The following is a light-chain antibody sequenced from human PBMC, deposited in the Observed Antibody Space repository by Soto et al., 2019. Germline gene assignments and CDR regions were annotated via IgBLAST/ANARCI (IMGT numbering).Light chain of an antibody. V-gene: IGLV1-47*01. CDR3: AAWDDSLSGPRV. CDR2: RNN. J-gene: IGLJ3*02. Sequence: QSVLTQPPSASGTPGQRVTISCSGSSSNIGSNYVYWYQQLPGTAPKLLIYRNNQRPSGVPDRFSGSKSGTSASLAISGLRSEDEADYYWAAWDDSLSGPRVFGGGTKVTVL. CDR1: SSNIGSNY.